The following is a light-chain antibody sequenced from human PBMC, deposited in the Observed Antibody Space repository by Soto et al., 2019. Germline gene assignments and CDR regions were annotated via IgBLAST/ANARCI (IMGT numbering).Light chain of an antibody. CDR2: EVS. CDR1: SSDVGAYKY. CDR3: ISYTSSSTWV. J-gene: IGLJ3*02. V-gene: IGLV2-14*01. Sequence: QSALTQPASVSGSPGQSITISCTGTSSDVGAYKYVSWCQQHPGKAPKLMIYEVSNRPSGVSNRFSGSKSGNTASLTISGLQAEDEADYYCISYTSSSTWVFGGGTKVTVL.